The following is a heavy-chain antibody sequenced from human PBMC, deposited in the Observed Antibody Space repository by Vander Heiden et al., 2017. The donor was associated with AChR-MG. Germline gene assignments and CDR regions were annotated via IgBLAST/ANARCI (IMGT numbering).Heavy chain of an antibody. J-gene: IGHJ6*02. Sequence: QVQLVHSGAEVKEPGSSVKVSCKASGGTFSSYPISWVRQAPGQGLEWMGGIIPICGTANYAQKFQGRVTITADKSTSTAYMELSSLRSENTVVYYGARVGINGSSTSCHGGMDVWGQGTTVTVSS. D-gene: IGHD2-2*01. V-gene: IGHV1-69*06. CDR3: ARVGINGSSTSCHGGMDV. CDR1: GGTFSSYP. CDR2: IIPICGTA.